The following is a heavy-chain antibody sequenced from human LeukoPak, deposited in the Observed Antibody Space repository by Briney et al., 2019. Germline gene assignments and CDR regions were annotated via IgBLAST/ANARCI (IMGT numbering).Heavy chain of an antibody. J-gene: IGHJ4*02. Sequence: GGSLRLSCAVSGFTFRSYGFHWVRQAPGKGLEWVAFIKYDGTNKYYADSVKGRFTISRDNSKNTLFLQMNSLRAEDMAIYYCVTTPHGWGQGTQVTVSS. V-gene: IGHV3-30*02. CDR1: GFTFRSYG. D-gene: IGHD4-23*01. CDR3: VTTPHG. CDR2: IKYDGTNK.